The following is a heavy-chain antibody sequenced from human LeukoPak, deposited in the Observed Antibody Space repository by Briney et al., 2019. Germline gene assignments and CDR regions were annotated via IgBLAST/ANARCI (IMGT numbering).Heavy chain of an antibody. D-gene: IGHD3-22*01. CDR3: AKIEAQSYYDSQGPY. Sequence: GGSLRLSCAASGFTFSSYGMHWVRQAPGKGLEWVAVISYDGSNKYYADSVKGRFTISRYNSKNTLYLQMNSLRAEDTAVYYCAKIEAQSYYDSQGPYWGQGTLVTVSS. J-gene: IGHJ4*02. CDR1: GFTFSSYG. CDR2: ISYDGSNK. V-gene: IGHV3-30*18.